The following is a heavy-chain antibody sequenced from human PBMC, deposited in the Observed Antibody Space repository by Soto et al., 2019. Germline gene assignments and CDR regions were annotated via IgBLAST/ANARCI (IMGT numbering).Heavy chain of an antibody. V-gene: IGHV1-24*01. Sequence: ASVKVSCKVSGYTLTELSMHWVRQAPGKGLEWMGGFDPEDGETIYAQKFQGRVTMTEDTSTDTAYMELSSLRSEDTAVYYCATVYYGSGSSYFDYWGQGTLVTVSS. J-gene: IGHJ4*02. CDR3: ATVYYGSGSSYFDY. CDR2: FDPEDGET. D-gene: IGHD3-10*01. CDR1: GYTLTELS.